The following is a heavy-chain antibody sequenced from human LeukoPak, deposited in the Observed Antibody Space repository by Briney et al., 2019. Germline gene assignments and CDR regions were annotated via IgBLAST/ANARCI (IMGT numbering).Heavy chain of an antibody. CDR1: GFSVSEYY. D-gene: IGHD3-22*01. Sequence: GGSLRLSCAASGFSVSEYYVTWVRQAPGKGLEWISYITRENWIYYSDSMKGRFTISRDHAKNSVYLEMNSLGADDTAVYYCARGLHLDSSGSLYYWGQGTLVTVSS. CDR3: ARGLHLDSSGSLYY. CDR2: ITRENWI. V-gene: IGHV3-11*01. J-gene: IGHJ4*02.